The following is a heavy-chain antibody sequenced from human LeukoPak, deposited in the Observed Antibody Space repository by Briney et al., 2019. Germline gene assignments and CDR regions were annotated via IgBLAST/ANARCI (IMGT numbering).Heavy chain of an antibody. D-gene: IGHD3-10*01. J-gene: IGHJ6*02. CDR2: INPNSGGT. CDR3: ARASGDYSMDV. V-gene: IGHV1-2*02. Sequence: GGSVKVSCKTSGGTLSTSAINWVRQAPGQVPEWMGWINPNSGGTNYAQKFQGRFTMTRDTSISTAYMDLSRLRSDDTAVYYCARASGDYSMDVWCQGTTVTVSS. CDR1: GGTLSTSA.